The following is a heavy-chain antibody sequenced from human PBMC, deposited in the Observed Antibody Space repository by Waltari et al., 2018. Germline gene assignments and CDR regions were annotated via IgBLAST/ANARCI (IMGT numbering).Heavy chain of an antibody. Sequence: QVQLVQSGAEVKKPGASVKVSCTASGYTFTSYGISWMRQAPGQGLEWMGWISAYNGNTNYAPKLQGRVTMTTETSTSTAYMEMRSLRSDDTAVYYCARDLRGYYYYYYMDVWGKGTTVTISS. CDR1: GYTFTSYG. CDR2: ISAYNGNT. CDR3: ARDLRGYYYYYYMDV. J-gene: IGHJ6*03. V-gene: IGHV1-18*01.